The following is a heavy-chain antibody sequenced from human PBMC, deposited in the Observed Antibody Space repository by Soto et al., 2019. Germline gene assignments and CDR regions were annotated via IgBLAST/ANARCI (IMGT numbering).Heavy chain of an antibody. Sequence: PSETLSLTCAVYGGSFSGYYWSWIRQPPGKGLEWIGEINHSGSTNYNPSLKSRVTISVDTSKNQFSLKLSSVTAADTAVYYCARMGWAVTTAITYDYWGQGTLVTVSS. CDR3: ARMGWAVTTAITYDY. CDR2: INHSGST. D-gene: IGHD4-17*01. J-gene: IGHJ4*02. V-gene: IGHV4-34*01. CDR1: GGSFSGYY.